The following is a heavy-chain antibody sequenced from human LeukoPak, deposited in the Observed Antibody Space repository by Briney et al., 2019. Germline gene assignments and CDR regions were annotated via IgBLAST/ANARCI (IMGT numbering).Heavy chain of an antibody. D-gene: IGHD2-2*01. CDR3: AIRLATSRLATATTWFDP. Sequence: SETLSLTCAVYGESFDGFYWSWIRQPPGKGLEWIGEINYSGMTNYNPALMTRVAISADSSKRQFSLDLTSVTAADTAVYYCAIRLATSRLATATTWFDPWGQGTLVSVSS. CDR1: GESFDGFY. J-gene: IGHJ5*02. CDR2: INYSGMT. V-gene: IGHV4-34*01.